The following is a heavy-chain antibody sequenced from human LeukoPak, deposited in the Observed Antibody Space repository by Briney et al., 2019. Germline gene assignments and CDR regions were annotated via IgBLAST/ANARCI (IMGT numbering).Heavy chain of an antibody. V-gene: IGHV4-30-2*01. CDR1: GGSVSSGGFS. CDR2: MYHGGST. Sequence: SETLSLTCAVSGGSVSSGGFSWSWIRQPPGKGLEWIGYMYHGGSTYYNPSLESRVTISVDRSKNQFSLKLSSVTAADTAVYYCASTNDFGDYVGAWGQGTLVTVSS. CDR3: ASTNDFGDYVGA. D-gene: IGHD4-17*01. J-gene: IGHJ5*02.